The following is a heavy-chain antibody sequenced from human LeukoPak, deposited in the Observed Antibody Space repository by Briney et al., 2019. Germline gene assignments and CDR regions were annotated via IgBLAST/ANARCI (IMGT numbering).Heavy chain of an antibody. V-gene: IGHV3-30-3*01. CDR1: GFTFSSYA. Sequence: GGSLRLSCAASGFTFSSYAMHWVRQAPGKGLEWVAVISYDGSNKYYADSVKGRFTISRDNSKNTLYLQMNSLRAEDTAVHYCARDQAAALDYWGQGTLVTVSS. CDR3: ARDQAAALDY. CDR2: ISYDGSNK. J-gene: IGHJ4*02. D-gene: IGHD6-13*01.